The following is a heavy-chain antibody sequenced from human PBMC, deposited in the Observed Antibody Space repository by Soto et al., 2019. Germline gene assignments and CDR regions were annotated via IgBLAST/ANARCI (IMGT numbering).Heavy chain of an antibody. D-gene: IGHD2-2*01. V-gene: IGHV4-59*01. CDR3: VRTFPPAPRVVLTHNWFVP. J-gene: IGHJ5*02. CDR1: GGSLSNYF. CDR2: IYSSGTT. Sequence: TLSLTCTVSGGSLSNYFWSWIRQPPGKGLEWIGYIYSSGTTDYNPSLKSRVTISIDTSKNQISLKLSSVTAADTAVYFCVRTFPPAPRVVLTHNWFVPWGPGTLVTVSS.